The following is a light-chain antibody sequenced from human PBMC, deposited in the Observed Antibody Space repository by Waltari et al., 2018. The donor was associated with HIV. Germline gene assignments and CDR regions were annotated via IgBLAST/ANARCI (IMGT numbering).Light chain of an antibody. CDR3: QTWDSNFYV. J-gene: IGLJ1*01. CDR2: QDS. CDR1: QLGNKY. V-gene: IGLV3-1*01. Sequence: SYELTQPPSVSVSPGQTASITCSGAQLGNKYIWWYQQKSGQSPVLVIYQDSKRPPGIPERFSGSNSGHTATLTISGTQTVDEADYYCQTWDSNFYVFGTGTKVTVL.